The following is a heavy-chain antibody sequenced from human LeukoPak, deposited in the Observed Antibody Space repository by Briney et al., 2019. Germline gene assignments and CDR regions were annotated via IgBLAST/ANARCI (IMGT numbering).Heavy chain of an antibody. V-gene: IGHV3-23*01. CDR1: GFTFSSYA. J-gene: IGHJ4*02. D-gene: IGHD3-10*01. CDR2: ISNSGGST. CDR3: AKRASGSGTSLYYFDY. Sequence: GGSLRLSCAASGFTFSSYAMSWVRQAPGKGLEWVSVISNSGGSTFYADSVKGRFTISRDNSKNTLYLQMNSLRAEDTAVYYCAKRASGSGTSLYYFDYWGQGTRVSVSS.